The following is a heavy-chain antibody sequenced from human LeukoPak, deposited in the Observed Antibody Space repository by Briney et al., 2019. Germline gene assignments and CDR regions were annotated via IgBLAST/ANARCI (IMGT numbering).Heavy chain of an antibody. V-gene: IGHV3-30*01. D-gene: IGHD1-26*01. CDR1: GLTFSSYA. Sequence: GVSLRLSCAASGLTFSSYAMHWVRRAPGKGLEWVAVMSYDGSNKYYADSVKGRFTISGDKSKNTLYLQMNSLRPADTAFYYCARGPGPIAGAKNPFDIWGQGTMVTVSS. CDR2: MSYDGSNK. CDR3: ARGPGPIAGAKNPFDI. J-gene: IGHJ3*02.